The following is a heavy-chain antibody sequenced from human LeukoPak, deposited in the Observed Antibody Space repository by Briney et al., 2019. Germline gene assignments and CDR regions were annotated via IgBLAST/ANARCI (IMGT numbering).Heavy chain of an antibody. CDR1: GFTFSSYS. CDR3: AREGGAIFGVVIQYYFDY. J-gene: IGHJ4*02. V-gene: IGHV3-21*01. CDR2: ISSSSSYI. Sequence: PGGSLRLSCAASGFTFSSYSMNWVRQAPGKGLEWVSSISSSSSYIYYADSVKGRFTISRDNAKNSLYLQMNSLRAEDTAVYYCAREGGAIFGVVIQYYFDYWGQGTLVTVSS. D-gene: IGHD3-3*01.